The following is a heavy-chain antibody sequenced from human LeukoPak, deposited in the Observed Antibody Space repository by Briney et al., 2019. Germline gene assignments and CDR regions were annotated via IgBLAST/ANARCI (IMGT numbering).Heavy chain of an antibody. J-gene: IGHJ4*02. CDR2: INPNSGGT. CDR3: ARGGGNSGFDY. D-gene: IGHD4-23*01. V-gene: IGHV1-2*06. CDR1: GYTLTDYY. Sequence: GASVKVSCKASGYTLTDYYMHWVRQAPGQGLEWMGRINPNSGGTNYAQKFQGRVTMTRDTSISTVYMELSRLRSDDTAVYYCARGGGNSGFDYWGQGTLVTVSS.